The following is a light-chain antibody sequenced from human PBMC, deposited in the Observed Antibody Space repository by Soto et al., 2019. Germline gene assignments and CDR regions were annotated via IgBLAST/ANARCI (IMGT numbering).Light chain of an antibody. Sequence: QSVLTQPRSVSGSPGQSVTISCTGTSSNVGGYNYISWFQQHPGKAPKLMIYGVNERPSGVPDRFFGSKSDNTASLTISGLQDEDEADYYCCSYAGSFTWLFGGGTQLIVL. CDR3: CSYAGSFTWL. V-gene: IGLV2-11*01. J-gene: IGLJ2*01. CDR1: SSNVGGYNY. CDR2: GVN.